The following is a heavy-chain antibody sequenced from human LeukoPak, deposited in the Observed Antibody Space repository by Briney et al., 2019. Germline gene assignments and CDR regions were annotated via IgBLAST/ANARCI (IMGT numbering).Heavy chain of an antibody. J-gene: IGHJ4*02. CDR1: GFIFRDYW. CDR2: IDRDGFPT. D-gene: IGHD3-3*01. Sequence: GGSLRLSCAASGFIFRDYWMLWVRQVPGKGLIWVSRIDRDGFPTIYADSVRGRFTVSRNNARNTLYLQMNNLRDEDSAVYYCAASRWSGASDFWGKGSLVTVSS. CDR3: AASRWSGASDF. V-gene: IGHV3-74*01.